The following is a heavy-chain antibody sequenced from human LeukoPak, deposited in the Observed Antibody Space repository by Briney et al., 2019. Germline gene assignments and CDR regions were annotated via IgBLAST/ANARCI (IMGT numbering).Heavy chain of an antibody. Sequence: ASVKVSCKASASTFSTYAIHWVRQAPGQGLEWMGWISAYNGNTNYAQKLQGRVTMTTDTSTSTAYMELRSLRSDDTAVYYCARVSVYYDSSGYYYFDYWGQGTLVTVSS. J-gene: IGHJ4*02. CDR1: ASTFSTYA. D-gene: IGHD3-22*01. V-gene: IGHV1-18*01. CDR2: ISAYNGNT. CDR3: ARVSVYYDSSGYYYFDY.